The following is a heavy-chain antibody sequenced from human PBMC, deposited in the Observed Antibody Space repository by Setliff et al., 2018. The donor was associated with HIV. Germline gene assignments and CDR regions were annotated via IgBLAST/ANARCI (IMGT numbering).Heavy chain of an antibody. V-gene: IGHV1-69*10. Sequence: ASVKVSCKASGYTITTYGLNWVRQVPGQGLEWMGGIIPILGIANYAQKFQGRVTITADKSTSTAYMELSSLRSEDTAVYYCARSQSRGRFYGSGRQDAFDIWGQGTMVTVSS. CDR2: IIPILGIA. CDR3: ARSQSRGRFYGSGRQDAFDI. J-gene: IGHJ3*02. D-gene: IGHD3-10*01. CDR1: GYTITTYG.